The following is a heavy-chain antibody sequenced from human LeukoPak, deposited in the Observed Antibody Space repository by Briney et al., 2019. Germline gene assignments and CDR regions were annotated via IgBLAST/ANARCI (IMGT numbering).Heavy chain of an antibody. CDR2: IYYSGST. CDR3: AYSRGWRIVY. V-gene: IGHV4-39*01. D-gene: IGHD6-19*01. CDR1: GGSISSSSYY. J-gene: IGHJ4*02. Sequence: PSETLSLTCTVSGGSISSSSYYWGWIRQPPGKGLEWIGSIYYSGSTYYNPSLKSRVTISVDTSKNQFSLKLTSVTAADTALYYCAYSRGWRIVYWGQGTLVTVSS.